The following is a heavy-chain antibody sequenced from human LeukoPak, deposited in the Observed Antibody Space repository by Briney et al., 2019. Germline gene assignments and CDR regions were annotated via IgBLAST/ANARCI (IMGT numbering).Heavy chain of an antibody. J-gene: IGHJ4*02. CDR1: GGSISSYY. Sequence: PSETLSLTCTVSGGSISSYYWSWIRQPAGKGLEWIGRIYTSGSTNYNPSLKSRVTMSVDTSKNQFSLKLSSVTAADTAVYYCVTALYSSGWYYFDYWGQGTLVTVSS. V-gene: IGHV4-4*07. D-gene: IGHD6-19*01. CDR2: IYTSGST. CDR3: VTALYSSGWYYFDY.